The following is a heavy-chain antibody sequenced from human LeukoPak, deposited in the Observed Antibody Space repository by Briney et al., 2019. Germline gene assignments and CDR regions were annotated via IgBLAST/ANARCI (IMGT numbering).Heavy chain of an antibody. Sequence: SETLSLTCTVSGGSISSGNYYWAWIRQPPGKGLEWIGSIYYSGSGNTYYNPSLKSRVTISIDTSKNQFSLKLSSVTAADTAVYYCARHEGLYGDYGSWGQGTLVTVSS. D-gene: IGHD4-17*01. CDR2: IYYSGSGNT. CDR1: GGSISSGNYY. V-gene: IGHV4-39*07. J-gene: IGHJ4*02. CDR3: ARHEGLYGDYGS.